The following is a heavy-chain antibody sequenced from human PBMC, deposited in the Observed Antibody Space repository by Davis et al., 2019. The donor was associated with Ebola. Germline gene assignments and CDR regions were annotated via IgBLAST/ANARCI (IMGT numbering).Heavy chain of an antibody. V-gene: IGHV5-51*01. CDR3: ARALVGELPQLYYFDY. Sequence: GESLKISCKGSGYIFTNYWIGWVRQMPGKGLEWMGAIYLGDSDTRYSPSFQGQVTISADKSISTAYLQWSSLKASDTAMYYCARALVGELPQLYYFDYWGQGTLVTVSS. J-gene: IGHJ4*02. CDR1: GYIFTNYW. D-gene: IGHD1-26*01. CDR2: IYLGDSDT.